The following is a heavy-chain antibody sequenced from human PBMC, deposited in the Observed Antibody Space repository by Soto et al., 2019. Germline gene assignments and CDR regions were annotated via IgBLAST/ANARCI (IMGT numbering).Heavy chain of an antibody. D-gene: IGHD6-19*01. CDR1: DDSFRGAEYY. CDR2: TYYNGDT. J-gene: IGHJ4*02. CDR3: ARGPAYSRVWRTFDL. V-gene: IGHV4-61*08. Sequence: SETLSLTCTVSDDSFRGAEYYWSWIRQPLGKGPEWIGYTYYNGDTKYNPALRSRVTMSEATSKNQFSLRLSSVTAADTAVYFFARGPAYSRVWRTFDLWGRGLLVTVS.